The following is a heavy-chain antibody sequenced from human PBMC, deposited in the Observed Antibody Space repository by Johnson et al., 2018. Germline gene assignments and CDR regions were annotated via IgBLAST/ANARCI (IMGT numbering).Heavy chain of an antibody. V-gene: IGHV3-11*01. Sequence: QVQLVQSGGGLVKPGGSLRLSCAASGFTFSDYYMSWIRQAPGKGLEWVSYITSSGFTIYYADSVKGRFTIPRDNAKKSLYLQMNRLKAEDTAVYFCARFTPHDHYASGTYRPDDAFAFWGQGTKVTVSS. J-gene: IGHJ3*01. CDR3: ARFTPHDHYASGTYRPDDAFAF. D-gene: IGHD3-10*01. CDR2: ITSSGFTI. CDR1: GFTFSDYY.